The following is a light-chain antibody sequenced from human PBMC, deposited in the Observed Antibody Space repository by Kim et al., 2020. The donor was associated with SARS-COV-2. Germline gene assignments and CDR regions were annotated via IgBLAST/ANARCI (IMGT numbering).Light chain of an antibody. CDR3: SSYARSNTYV. CDR1: SRDVGGYHY. V-gene: IGLV2-14*03. CDR2: DVT. J-gene: IGLJ1*01. Sequence: GQSITISCTGTSRDVGGYHYVSWYPQHPGKAPKLMIYDVTKRPSGVSNRFSGSKSGNTASLTISGLQAEDESDYYCSSYARSNTYVFGTGTKVTVL.